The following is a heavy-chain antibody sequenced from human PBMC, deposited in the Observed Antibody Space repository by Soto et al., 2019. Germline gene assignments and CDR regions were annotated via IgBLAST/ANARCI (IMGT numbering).Heavy chain of an antibody. Sequence: EVQLVESGGGLVKPGGSLRLSCAASGFTFSNIWMSWVRQAPGKGLEWVGRIKTNIIGGATDYAAPLKGRFSISRDDSKNTLYLQMNTLKTEDTAVYYCTALWYYTESSGYWGQGTLVTVSS. D-gene: IGHD3-3*01. J-gene: IGHJ4*02. CDR2: IKTNIIGGAT. CDR3: TALWYYTESSGY. CDR1: GFTFSNIW. V-gene: IGHV3-15*01.